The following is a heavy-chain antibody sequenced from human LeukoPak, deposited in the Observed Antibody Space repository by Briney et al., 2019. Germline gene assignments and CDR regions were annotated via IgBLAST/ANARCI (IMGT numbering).Heavy chain of an antibody. D-gene: IGHD1-26*01. V-gene: IGHV4-39*01. CDR2: FFYSGNT. J-gene: IGHJ4*02. CDR3: AGTVGATFHFDY. Sequence: SETLSLTCTVSGGSISRSSYYWGWIRQTPGKGLEWMGRFFYSGNTYYNPSLNSRVTISVETSKNQFSLRLSSVTAADTAVCYCAGTVGATFHFDYWGQGTLVTVSS. CDR1: GGSISRSSYY.